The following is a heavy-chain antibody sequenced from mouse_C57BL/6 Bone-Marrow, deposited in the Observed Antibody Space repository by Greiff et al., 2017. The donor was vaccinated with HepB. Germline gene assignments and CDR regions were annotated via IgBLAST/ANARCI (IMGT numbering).Heavy chain of an antibody. J-gene: IGHJ4*01. V-gene: IGHV1-26*01. Sequence: EVQLQQSGPELVKPGASVKISCKASGYTFTDYYMNWVKQSHGKSLEWIGDINPNNGGTSYNQKFKGKATLTVDKSSSTAYMELRSLTSEDSAVYYCARAVRRDYYAMDYWGQGTSVTVSS. CDR1: GYTFTDYY. CDR3: ARAVRRDYYAMDY. CDR2: INPNNGGT. D-gene: IGHD3-3*01.